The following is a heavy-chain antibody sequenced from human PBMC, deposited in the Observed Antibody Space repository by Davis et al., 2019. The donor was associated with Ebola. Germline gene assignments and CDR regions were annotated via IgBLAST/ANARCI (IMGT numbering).Heavy chain of an antibody. J-gene: IGHJ6*02. Sequence: AASVKVSCKASGYTFTSYYIHWVRQAPGQGLEWMGIINPSAGTTRYAQKFQGRVTMTRDTSTSTVYMELSSLRSEDTAVYYCARDEGAMVAVAPGYYHYGMDVWGQGTTVTVSS. CDR2: INPSAGTT. D-gene: IGHD6-19*01. CDR3: ARDEGAMVAVAPGYYHYGMDV. CDR1: GYTFTSYY. V-gene: IGHV1-46*01.